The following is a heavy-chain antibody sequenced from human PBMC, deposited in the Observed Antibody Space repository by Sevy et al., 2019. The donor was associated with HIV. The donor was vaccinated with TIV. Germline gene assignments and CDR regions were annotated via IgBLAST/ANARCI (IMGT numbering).Heavy chain of an antibody. D-gene: IGHD3-22*01. CDR2: ISGTGGSGDKT. V-gene: IGHV3-23*01. Sequence: GGSLRLSCAASGFMFSNYAMNWVRQAPGKGLEWVAGISGTGGSGDKTNYADSGTGRFTISRDDSKNWLYLQLNSLRAEDTAIYYCARKYDSSGYFDYWGQGTLVTVSS. J-gene: IGHJ4*02. CDR3: ARKYDSSGYFDY. CDR1: GFMFSNYA.